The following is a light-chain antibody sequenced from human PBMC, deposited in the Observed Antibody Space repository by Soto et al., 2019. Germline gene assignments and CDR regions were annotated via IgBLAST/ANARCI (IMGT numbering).Light chain of an antibody. CDR2: GAF. CDR1: QSVSNH. V-gene: IGKV3D-15*01. J-gene: IGKJ1*01. CDR3: HQYNSWPSWT. Sequence: EILVTQSPATLSLSPGERATLSCRANQSVSNHLTWYQHKPGQPPRLLIYGAFTRVPGIPGRFGGSGSGTEFTLTINSLQSEDFAVYYCHQYNSWPSWTFGQGTKVDIK.